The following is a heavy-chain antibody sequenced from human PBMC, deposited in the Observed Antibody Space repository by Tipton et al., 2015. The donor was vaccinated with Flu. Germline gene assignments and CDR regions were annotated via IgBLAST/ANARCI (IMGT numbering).Heavy chain of an antibody. CDR3: ARGGRTALDY. D-gene: IGHD1-14*01. CDR1: GDSVSSNSTA. J-gene: IGHJ4*02. V-gene: IGHV6-1*01. Sequence: GLVKPSQTLSLTCAISGDSVSSNSTAWNWIRQSPSRGLEWLGRTFYRSKRYNEYAVSVKSRITINPDTSKNQFSLQLSSGTPEDTAVYYCARGGRTALDYWGQGTLVTVSS. CDR2: TFYRSKRYN.